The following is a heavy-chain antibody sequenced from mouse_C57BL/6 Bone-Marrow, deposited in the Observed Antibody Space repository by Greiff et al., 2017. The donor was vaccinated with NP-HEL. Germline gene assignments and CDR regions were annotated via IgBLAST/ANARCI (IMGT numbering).Heavy chain of an antibody. CDR3: ARHYGNYEGYAMDY. CDR1: GYTFTSYW. D-gene: IGHD2-1*01. J-gene: IGHJ4*01. CDR2: IYPGSGST. V-gene: IGHV1-55*01. Sequence: VQLQQPGAELVKPGASVKMSCKASGYTFTSYWITWVKQRPGQGLEWIGDIYPGSGSTNYNEKFKSKATLTVDTSSSTAYMQLSSLTSEDSAVYYCARHYGNYEGYAMDYWGQGTSVTVSS.